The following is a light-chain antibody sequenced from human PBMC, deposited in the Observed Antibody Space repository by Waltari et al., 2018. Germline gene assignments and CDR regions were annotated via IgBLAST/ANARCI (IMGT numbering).Light chain of an antibody. Sequence: DIQMTQSPSSLSASVGDRVTITCRASESIGIFLNWYQHKPGKAPNLLIYVASSLQSGVPSRFSGSGSGTDFTLTISSLQPEDFATYYCQQSDSTPETFGQGTKVEIK. CDR2: VAS. J-gene: IGKJ1*01. V-gene: IGKV1-39*01. CDR3: QQSDSTPET. CDR1: ESIGIF.